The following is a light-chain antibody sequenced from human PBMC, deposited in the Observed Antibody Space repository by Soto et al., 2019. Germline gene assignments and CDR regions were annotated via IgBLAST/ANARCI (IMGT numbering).Light chain of an antibody. CDR1: QSVSSNY. J-gene: IGKJ1*01. CDR2: RAS. CDR3: QRYGSSLTWT. V-gene: IGKV3-20*01. Sequence: EIVMTQSPATLSVPPGERATLSCRASQSVSSNYLAWYQQKPGQAPRLLIYRASNRATGIPDRFSGSGSGTDFTLSISRLEPEDFAVYYCQRYGSSLTWTFGQGTKVDIK.